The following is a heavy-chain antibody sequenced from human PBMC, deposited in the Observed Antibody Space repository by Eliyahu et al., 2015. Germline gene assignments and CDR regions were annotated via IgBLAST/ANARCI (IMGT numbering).Heavy chain of an antibody. J-gene: IGHJ2*01. CDR1: XFTFSSYX. V-gene: IGHV3-64D*08. Sequence: EVQLVESGGGLVQPGGSLRLSCSASXFTFSSYXMHWVRQAPGKGLEYVSAISSSGGNTYYADSVKGRFTISRDNFKNTLYLQMSSLRPEDTAVYYCVKAGSTDYWYFDLWXRGTLVTVSS. CDR3: VKAGSTDYWYFDL. CDR2: ISSSGGNT. D-gene: IGHD6-13*01.